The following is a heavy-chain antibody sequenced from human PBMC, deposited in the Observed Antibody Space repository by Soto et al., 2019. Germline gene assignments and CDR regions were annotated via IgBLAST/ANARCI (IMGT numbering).Heavy chain of an antibody. D-gene: IGHD3-16*01. CDR2: MNPGSGDT. CDR3: ARMETFGSLNWFDP. V-gene: IGHV1-8*01. Sequence: AAVKVSCKASGYSFTNNDVSGVRQATGQGLEWMGWMNPGSGDTGYAQKFQGRVTMTRDISIATAYMELSSLRSDDTAIYYCARMETFGSLNWFDPWGQGTLVTVSS. CDR1: GYSFTNND. J-gene: IGHJ5*02.